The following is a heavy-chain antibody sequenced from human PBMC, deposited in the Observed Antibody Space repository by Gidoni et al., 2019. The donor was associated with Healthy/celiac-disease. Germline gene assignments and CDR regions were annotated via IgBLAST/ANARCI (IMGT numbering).Heavy chain of an antibody. V-gene: IGHV4-59*01. CDR3: ARDSAYYDILTGYYLRGMDV. CDR1: GGSISSYY. D-gene: IGHD3-9*01. Sequence: QVQLQESGPGLVKPSETLSLTCHVSGGSISSYYWSWIRQPPGKGLEWIGYIYYSGSTNYNPSLKSRVTISVDTSKNQFSLKLSSVTAADTAVYYCARDSAYYDILTGYYLRGMDVWGQGTTVTVSS. J-gene: IGHJ6*02. CDR2: IYYSGST.